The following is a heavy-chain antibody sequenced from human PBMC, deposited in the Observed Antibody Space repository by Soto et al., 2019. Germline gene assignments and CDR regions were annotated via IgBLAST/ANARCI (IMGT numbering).Heavy chain of an antibody. Sequence: QVQLQESGPGLVKPSETLSLTCTVSGGSVSSGSYYWSWIRQPPGKGLEWIGYIYYSGSTNYNPSLKSRVTLSVDTSKNQFSLKLSSVTAADTAVYYCARASTSGGLVVVGGYFDLWGRGTLVTVSS. CDR2: IYYSGST. CDR3: ARASTSGGLVVVGGYFDL. D-gene: IGHD3-22*01. CDR1: GGSVSSGSYY. V-gene: IGHV4-61*01. J-gene: IGHJ2*01.